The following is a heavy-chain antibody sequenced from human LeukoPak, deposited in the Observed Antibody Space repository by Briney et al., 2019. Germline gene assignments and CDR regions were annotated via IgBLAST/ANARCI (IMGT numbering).Heavy chain of an antibody. CDR2: ISSSSRYI. J-gene: IGHJ6*03. CDR3: ARDQGTAMSYYYYYYMDV. CDR1: GFTFSSYS. V-gene: IGHV3-21*01. D-gene: IGHD5-18*01. Sequence: GGSLRLSCAASGFTFSSYSMNWVRQAPGKGLEWVSSISSSSRYIHYADSVKGRFTISRDNAKNSLYLQMTSLRAEDTAVYYCARDQGTAMSYYYYYYMDVWGKGTTVTVSS.